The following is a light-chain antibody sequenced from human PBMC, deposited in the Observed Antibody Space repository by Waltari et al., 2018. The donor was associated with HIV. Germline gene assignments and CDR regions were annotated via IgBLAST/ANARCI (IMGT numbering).Light chain of an antibody. V-gene: IGLV3-25*03. Sequence: SYELTQPPPLSVSPGQAARITYPRDALSMQSGYRYQQKPGQAPVLVIYKDSERSSGIPERFSGSSSGTTVTLTISGAQAEDEAAYFCQSTDRSGSYIIFGGGTKLTVL. CDR2: KDS. CDR1: ALSMQS. J-gene: IGLJ2*01. CDR3: QSTDRSGSYII.